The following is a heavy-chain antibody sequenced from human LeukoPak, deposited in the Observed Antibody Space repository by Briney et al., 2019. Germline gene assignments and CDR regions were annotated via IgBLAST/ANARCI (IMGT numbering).Heavy chain of an antibody. CDR1: GGSISSSSYY. J-gene: IGHJ4*02. V-gene: IGHV4-39*01. CDR3: AAPIAAAGTAFDY. Sequence: SETLSLTCTVSGGSISSSSYYWGWLRQPPGKGLEWIGSIYYSGSTYYNPSLKSRVTISVDTSKNQFSLKLSSVTAADTAVYYCAAPIAAAGTAFDYWGQGTLVTVSS. D-gene: IGHD6-13*01. CDR2: IYYSGST.